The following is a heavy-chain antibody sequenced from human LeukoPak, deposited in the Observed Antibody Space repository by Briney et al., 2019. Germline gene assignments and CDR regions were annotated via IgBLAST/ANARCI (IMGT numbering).Heavy chain of an antibody. CDR1: GFTFSSYA. D-gene: IGHD3-10*01. CDR2: ILGLGGASRT. J-gene: IGHJ4*02. V-gene: IGHV3-23*01. CDR3: AKGNARGIWFGELLPEDYFDY. Sequence: PGGSLRLSCVASGFTFSSYAMSWVRQAPGKGLEWVSGILGLGGASRTYYADSVKGRFTISRDNSKDTLYLQMNSLRAEDTAVYYCAKGNARGIWFGELLPEDYFDYWGQGTLVTVSS.